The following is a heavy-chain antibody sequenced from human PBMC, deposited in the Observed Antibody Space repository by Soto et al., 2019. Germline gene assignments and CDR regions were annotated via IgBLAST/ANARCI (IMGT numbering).Heavy chain of an antibody. J-gene: IGHJ4*02. D-gene: IGHD2-15*01. Sequence: QVQLVQSGPEVRKPGASVKVSCKASGYTFTTYGISWVRQAPGQGLEWVGWISTDNDNTNYARKLQGRVTMTTDTSMSSVYMELTSLTSDDTAVYYCARECGGRSCYAYWGQGTLVNVSS. V-gene: IGHV1-18*01. CDR1: GYTFTTYG. CDR2: ISTDNDNT. CDR3: ARECGGRSCYAY.